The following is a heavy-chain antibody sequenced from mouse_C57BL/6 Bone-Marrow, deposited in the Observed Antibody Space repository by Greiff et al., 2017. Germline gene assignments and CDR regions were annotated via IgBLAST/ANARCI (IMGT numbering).Heavy chain of an antibody. Sequence: QVQLQQPGAELVKPGASVKLSCKASGYTFTSYWMQWVKQRPGQGLEWIGEIDPSDSDTNYNQKFKGKATLTVDPSSSTAYMQLSSLTSEDSAVFYCADGVGFAYWGQGTLVTVSA. CDR2: IDPSDSDT. CDR1: GYTFTSYW. J-gene: IGHJ3*01. CDR3: ADGVGFAY. D-gene: IGHD1-3*01. V-gene: IGHV1-50*01.